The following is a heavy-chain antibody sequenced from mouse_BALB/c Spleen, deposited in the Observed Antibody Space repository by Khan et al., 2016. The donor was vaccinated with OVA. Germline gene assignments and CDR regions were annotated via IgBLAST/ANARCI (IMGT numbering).Heavy chain of an antibody. CDR3: ARRGCSCAWLSY. CDR2: INPSTGYT. Sequence: QVQLQQSGAELAKPGASVKMSCKASGYTFTSYWMHWVKQRPGQGLDWIGYINPSTGYTEYNQRFKDKATLTSDKSSSTAYMQLSSLTSEDSAVYYCARRGCSCAWLSYWGQGTLVTVSA. CDR1: GYTFTSYW. J-gene: IGHJ3*01. V-gene: IGHV1-7*01. D-gene: IGHD1-1*01.